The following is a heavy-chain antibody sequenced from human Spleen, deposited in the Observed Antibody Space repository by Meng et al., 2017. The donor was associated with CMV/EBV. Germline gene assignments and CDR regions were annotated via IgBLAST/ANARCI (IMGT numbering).Heavy chain of an antibody. J-gene: IGHJ6*02. CDR1: GFTFRGSA. D-gene: IGHD1/OR15-1a*01. V-gene: IGHV3-73*01. Sequence: GGSLRLSCAASGFTFRGSAIHWVRQASGKGLEWVGRIRSKPNSYATAYAALVKGTFTISRDDSENTAYLQMNSLETADTAVYYCASSLFETINVWGQGTTVTVSS. CDR3: ASSLFETINV. CDR2: IRSKPNSYAT.